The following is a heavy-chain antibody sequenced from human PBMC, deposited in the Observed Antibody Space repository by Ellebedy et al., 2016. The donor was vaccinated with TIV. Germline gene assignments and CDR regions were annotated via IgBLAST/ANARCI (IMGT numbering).Heavy chain of an antibody. Sequence: PGESLKISCAASGFTFNIYDMNWVRQAPGKGLEWVSYISSSGTTMYYADSVKGRFTISRDNAKNSLYLQMNSLRAEDTAVYYCAAAHYYFYGKDVWGQGTRVTVSS. CDR3: AAAHYYFYGKDV. J-gene: IGHJ6*02. V-gene: IGHV3-48*03. CDR2: ISSSGTTM. CDR1: GFTFNIYD. D-gene: IGHD2-15*01.